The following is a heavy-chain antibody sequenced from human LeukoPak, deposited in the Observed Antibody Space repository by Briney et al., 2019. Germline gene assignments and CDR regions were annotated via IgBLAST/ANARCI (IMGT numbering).Heavy chain of an antibody. CDR2: ISGSGGNT. CDR3: AKGDWNDEEYFDY. J-gene: IGHJ4*02. CDR1: GFTFSSYA. D-gene: IGHD1-1*01. V-gene: IGHV3-23*01. Sequence: GGSLRLSCAASGFTFSSYAMSWVRQAPGKGLEWVSAISGSGGNTYYADSVKGRFTISRDNSKNTLYLQMNSLRAEDTAVYYCAKGDWNDEEYFDYWGQGTLVTVSS.